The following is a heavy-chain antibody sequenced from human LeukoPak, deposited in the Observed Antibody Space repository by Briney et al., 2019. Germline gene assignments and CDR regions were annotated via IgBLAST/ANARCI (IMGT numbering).Heavy chain of an antibody. CDR3: ARDWVGATWFPYYYYYYYMDV. D-gene: IGHD1-26*01. CDR1: GYTFTSYY. Sequence: AASVKVSCKASGYTFTSYYMHWVRQAPGQGLEWMGIINPSGGSTSYAQKFQGRVTMTRDMSTSTVYMELRSLRSDDTAVYYCARDWVGATWFPYYYYYYYMDVWGKGTTVTVSS. V-gene: IGHV1-46*01. CDR2: INPSGGST. J-gene: IGHJ6*03.